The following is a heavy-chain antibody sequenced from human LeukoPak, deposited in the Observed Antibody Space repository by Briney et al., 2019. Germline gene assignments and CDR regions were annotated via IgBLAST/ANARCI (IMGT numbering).Heavy chain of an antibody. J-gene: IGHJ5*02. CDR3: ARERGDSSSYWFDP. CDR1: DGSISSNSYY. D-gene: IGHD6-13*01. Sequence: PSETLSLTCTVSDGSISSNSYYWGWIRQPPGKGLEWIGSISYSGSTYYNPSLKSRVTISVDTSKNQFSLKLSSVTAADTAVYYCARERGDSSSYWFDPWGQGTLVTVSS. V-gene: IGHV4-39*07. CDR2: ISYSGST.